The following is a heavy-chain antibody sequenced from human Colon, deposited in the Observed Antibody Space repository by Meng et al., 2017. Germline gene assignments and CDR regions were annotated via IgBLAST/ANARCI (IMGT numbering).Heavy chain of an antibody. CDR3: ARERLSSGWYGGRWFDP. V-gene: IGHV4-34*01. CDR1: GGSFSGYY. D-gene: IGHD6-19*01. Sequence: QVQLRQWGAGLLQPSETLSLTCAVYGGSFSGYYWSWIRQPPGKGLEWIGEINHSGSTNYNPSLKSRVTISVDTSKNQFSLKLSSVTAADTAVYYCARERLSSGWYGGRWFDPWGQGTLVTVSS. CDR2: INHSGST. J-gene: IGHJ5*02.